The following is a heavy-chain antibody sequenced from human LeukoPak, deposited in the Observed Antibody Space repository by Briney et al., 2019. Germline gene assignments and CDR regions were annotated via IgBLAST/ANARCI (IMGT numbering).Heavy chain of an antibody. CDR1: GFTFRNYG. D-gene: IGHD2-8*01. CDR3: VKDLYSYSFDY. CDR2: ISSYGGST. V-gene: IGHV3-64D*09. J-gene: IGHJ4*02. Sequence: GRSLRLSCSASGFTFRNYGMHWVRQAPGKGLEYVSTISSYGGSTYYADLVKGRFTISRDNSKNTLYLQLSSLRADDTAVYYCVKDLYSYSFDYWGQGTLVTVSS.